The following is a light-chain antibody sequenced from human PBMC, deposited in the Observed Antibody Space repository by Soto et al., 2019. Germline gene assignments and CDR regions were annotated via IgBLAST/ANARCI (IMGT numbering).Light chain of an antibody. Sequence: QSVLTQPASVSGSPGQSITISCTGTSSYVGGFNYVSWYQQHPGKAPKLMIYDVTNRPSGVSYRFSGSKSGNTASLTISGLQAEDEADYYCNSYTSSSTYVFGTGTRSPS. CDR2: DVT. CDR3: NSYTSSSTYV. J-gene: IGLJ1*01. V-gene: IGLV2-14*03. CDR1: SSYVGGFNY.